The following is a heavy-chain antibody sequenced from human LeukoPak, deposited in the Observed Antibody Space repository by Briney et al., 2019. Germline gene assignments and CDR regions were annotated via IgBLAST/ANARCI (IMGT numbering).Heavy chain of an antibody. CDR1: GFTFSSYG. V-gene: IGHV3-30*02. D-gene: IGHD4-11*01. CDR2: IRYDGSNT. CDR3: AKGGDYSNYVADY. Sequence: QSGGSLRLSCAASGFTFSSYGMHWVRQAPGKGLEWVAFIRYDGSNTYYADSVKGRFTISRDNSKNTLYLQMNSLRAEDTAVYYCAKGGDYSNYVADYWGQGTLATVSS. J-gene: IGHJ4*02.